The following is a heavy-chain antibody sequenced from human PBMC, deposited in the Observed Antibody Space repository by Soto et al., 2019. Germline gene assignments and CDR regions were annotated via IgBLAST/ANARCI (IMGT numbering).Heavy chain of an antibody. CDR2: ISGSGGST. J-gene: IGHJ4*02. D-gene: IGHD3-3*01. Sequence: GGSLRLSCAASGFTFSSYAMSWVRQAPGKGLEWVSAISGSGGSTYYADSVKGRFTISRDNSKNTLYLQMNSLRAEDTAVYYCAKTYYDFWSGYYGPHDYWGQGTLVTVSS. CDR1: GFTFSSYA. V-gene: IGHV3-23*01. CDR3: AKTYYDFWSGYYGPHDY.